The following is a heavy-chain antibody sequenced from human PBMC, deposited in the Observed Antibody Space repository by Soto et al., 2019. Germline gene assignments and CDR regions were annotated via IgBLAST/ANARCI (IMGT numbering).Heavy chain of an antibody. Sequence: QVQLVQSGAEVKKPGASVKVSCKASGYTFTSYAMHWVRQAPGQRLEWMGWINAGNGNTKYSQKFQGRVTITRDTSASPAYMELSSLRSEDTAVYYCAGDGAAAGRSYYYYYGMDVWGQGTTVTVSS. J-gene: IGHJ6*02. CDR1: GYTFTSYA. CDR2: INAGNGNT. D-gene: IGHD6-13*01. CDR3: AGDGAAAGRSYYYYYGMDV. V-gene: IGHV1-3*01.